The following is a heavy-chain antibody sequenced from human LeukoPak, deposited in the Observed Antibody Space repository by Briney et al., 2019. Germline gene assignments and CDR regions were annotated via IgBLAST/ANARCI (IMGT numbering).Heavy chain of an antibody. CDR3: ALMGRASKSYYYYYYMDV. CDR2: LSGSGGST. CDR1: GFTFSSYG. D-gene: IGHD3-10*01. V-gene: IGHV3-23*01. Sequence: GGSPRLSCAASGFTFSSYGMSWVRQGPGKGLEWVSALSGSGGSTYYADSVKGRFTISRDNSKNTLYLQMNSLRAEDTAVYYCALMGRASKSYYYYYYMDVWGKGTTVTVSS. J-gene: IGHJ6*03.